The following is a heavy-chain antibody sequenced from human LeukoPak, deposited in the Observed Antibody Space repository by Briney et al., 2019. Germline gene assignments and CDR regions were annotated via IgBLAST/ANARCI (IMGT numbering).Heavy chain of an antibody. CDR2: ISSSSSTI. CDR3: ARDGGGAFDY. CDR1: GFTFSIFS. Sequence: GGSLRLSCAASGFTFSIFSTNWVRQAPGKGLEWVSFISSSSSTIYYADSVKGRFTISRDNGKTSLYLQMNSLRDEDTAVYYCARDGGGAFDYWGQGTLVTVSS. V-gene: IGHV3-48*02. D-gene: IGHD2-21*01. J-gene: IGHJ4*02.